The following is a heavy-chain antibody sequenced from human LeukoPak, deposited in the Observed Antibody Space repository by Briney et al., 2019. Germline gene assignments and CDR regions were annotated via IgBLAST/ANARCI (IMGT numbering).Heavy chain of an antibody. CDR1: GSTLSSYG. CDR3: AKADQPRFIPVTTDGYYYGMDV. J-gene: IGHJ6*02. CDR2: ISYDGSNK. V-gene: IGHV3-30*18. Sequence: GGSLRLSCAASGSTLSSYGMHWVRQAPGKGLEWVAVISYDGSNKYYADSVKGRFTISRDNSKNTLYLQMNSLRAEDTAVYYCAKADQPRFIPVTTDGYYYGMDVWGQGTTVTVSS. D-gene: IGHD4-17*01.